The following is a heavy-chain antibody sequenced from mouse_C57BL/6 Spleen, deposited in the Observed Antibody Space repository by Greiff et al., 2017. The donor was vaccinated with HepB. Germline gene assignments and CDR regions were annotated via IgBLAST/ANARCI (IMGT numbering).Heavy chain of an antibody. CDR3: ARGSNYGYYYAMDY. J-gene: IGHJ4*01. D-gene: IGHD2-5*01. CDR2: ISPSSGGT. CDR1: GFTFTSYW. Sequence: QVHVKQPGTELVKPGASVKLSCKASGFTFTSYWMHWVKQKPGQGLEWIGNISPSSGGTNNNAKFKSKATLTVDKSSSTAYMQLSSLTSEDSAVYYCARGSNYGYYYAMDYWGQGTSVTVSS. V-gene: IGHV1-53*01.